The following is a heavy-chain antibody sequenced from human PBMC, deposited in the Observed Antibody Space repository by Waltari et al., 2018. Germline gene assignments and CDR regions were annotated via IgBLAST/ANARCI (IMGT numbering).Heavy chain of an antibody. D-gene: IGHD5-12*01. CDR3: AREWQRAPEGAEDY. V-gene: IGHV1-2*02. J-gene: IGHJ4*02. CDR1: GYTFTGYY. Sequence: QVQLVQSGAEVKKPGASVKVSCKASGYTFTGYYMHWVRQAPGQGLEWMGGINPNGGGKNYAQKFQGRGTMTRDTSISTAYMELSRLRSDDTAVYYCAREWQRAPEGAEDYWGQGTLVTVSS. CDR2: INPNGGGK.